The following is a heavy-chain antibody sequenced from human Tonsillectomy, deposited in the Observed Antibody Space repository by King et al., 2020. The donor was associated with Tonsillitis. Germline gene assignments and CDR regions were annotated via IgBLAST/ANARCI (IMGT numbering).Heavy chain of an antibody. CDR3: AKDRPGSGREDY. J-gene: IGHJ4*02. V-gene: IGHV3-23*04. D-gene: IGHD3-10*01. CDR1: GFTFSGYD. CDR2: ISVSGGST. Sequence: VQLVESGGGLVQPGGSLRLSCAASGFTFSGYDMNWVRQAPGKGLEWVSGISVSGGSTYYADSERGRFTISRDNSKNTLYLQLNSLRAEDTAVYYCAKDRPGSGREDYWGQGTLVTVSS.